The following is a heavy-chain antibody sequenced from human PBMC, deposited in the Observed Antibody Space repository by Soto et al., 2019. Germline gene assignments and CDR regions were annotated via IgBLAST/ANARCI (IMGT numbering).Heavy chain of an antibody. CDR2: IYYRGNT. V-gene: IGHV4-59*08. J-gene: IGHJ6*02. Sequence: PSETLSLTCTVSGGSMSSYYWSWIRQPPGKGLEWIANIYYRGNTNYNPSLESRVTISVDTSKNQFSLKLNSMTAADTAVYYCARHSKKTGDFDYYYGMDVWGQGTTVTVS. D-gene: IGHD7-27*01. CDR3: ARHSKKTGDFDYYYGMDV. CDR1: GGSMSSYY.